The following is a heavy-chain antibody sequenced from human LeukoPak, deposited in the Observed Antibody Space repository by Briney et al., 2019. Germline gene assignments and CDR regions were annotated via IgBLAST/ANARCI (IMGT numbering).Heavy chain of an antibody. CDR3: AREAARFGGSYYYYGMDV. Sequence: GGYLRLSCAASGFTFSSYAMSWVRQAPGKGLERVAVISYDGSNKYYADSVKGRFTISRDNSKNTLYLQMNSLRAEDTAVYYCAREAARFGGSYYYYGMDVWGQGTTVTVSS. J-gene: IGHJ6*02. V-gene: IGHV3-30*03. CDR1: GFTFSSYA. D-gene: IGHD3-10*01. CDR2: ISYDGSNK.